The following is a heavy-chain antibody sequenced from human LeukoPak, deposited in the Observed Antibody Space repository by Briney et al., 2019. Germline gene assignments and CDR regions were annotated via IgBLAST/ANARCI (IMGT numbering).Heavy chain of an antibody. V-gene: IGHV4-39*01. CDR3: ARSNWGWNYYYYYMDV. D-gene: IGHD7-27*01. CDR2: IYYSGNT. J-gene: IGHJ6*03. CDR1: GGSFRGSSFS. Sequence: SETLSLTCTVSGGSFRGSSFSWGWIGQPPGKGLSGLGSIYYSGNTQYNPSLKSRVTISVDTSKNQFSLKLSSVTAADTAVYYCARSNWGWNYYYYYMDVWGKGTTVTVSS.